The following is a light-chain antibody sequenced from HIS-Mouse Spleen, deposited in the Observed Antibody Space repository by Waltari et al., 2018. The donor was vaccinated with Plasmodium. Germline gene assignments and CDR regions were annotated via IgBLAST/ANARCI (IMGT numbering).Light chain of an antibody. V-gene: IGKV2-28*01. CDR1: QSLLHSNGYNY. CDR2: LGS. Sequence: DILMTQSPLSLPVTPGEPASISCRSSQSLLHSNGYNYLDWYLQKPGQSPQLLIYLGSNRSAGVPERFSGSGSGTDFTLKISRVEAEDVGVYYCMQALQTHRYTFGQGTKLEIK. J-gene: IGKJ2*01. CDR3: MQALQTHRYT.